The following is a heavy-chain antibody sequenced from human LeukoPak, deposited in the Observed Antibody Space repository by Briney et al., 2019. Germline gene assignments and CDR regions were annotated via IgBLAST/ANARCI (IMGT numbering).Heavy chain of an antibody. D-gene: IGHD3-22*01. CDR1: GDSIRRNY. V-gene: IGHV4-59*01. CDR3: ARRAYDSSGYYGPFDY. Sequence: PSETLSLTCGISGDSIRRNYWSRIRQPPGKGLEWSGYIYYSGSTNYNPSLKSRATISVDTSKNQFSLKLSSVTAADTAVYYCARRAYDSSGYYGPFDYWGQGTLVTVSS. CDR2: IYYSGST. J-gene: IGHJ4*02.